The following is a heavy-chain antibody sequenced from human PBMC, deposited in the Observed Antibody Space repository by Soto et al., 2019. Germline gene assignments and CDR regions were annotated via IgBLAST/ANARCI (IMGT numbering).Heavy chain of an antibody. J-gene: IGHJ4*01. D-gene: IGHD2-21*02. CDR1: GYTFTSYA. Sequence: APVKVSCKASGYTFTSYAMHWVRQAPGQRLERMGWINAGNGNTKYSQKFHGRVTITRDTSASTAYMELSSLRSEDTAVYYCARSIVVVTALDYWGHGTLVTVSS. V-gene: IGHV1-3*01. CDR3: ARSIVVVTALDY. CDR2: INAGNGNT.